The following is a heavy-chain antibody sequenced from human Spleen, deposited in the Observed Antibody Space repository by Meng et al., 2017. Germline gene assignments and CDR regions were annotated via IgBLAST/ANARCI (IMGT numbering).Heavy chain of an antibody. J-gene: IGHJ4*02. CDR1: GFTFDDYA. D-gene: IGHD6-6*01. CDR2: ISWNSGSI. CDR3: AKDDELGSSSFDY. Sequence: GGSLRLSCAASGFTFDDYAMHWVRQAPGKGLEWVSGISWNSGSIGYADSVKGRFTISRDNAKNSLYLQMNSLRAEDTALYYCAKDDELGSSSFDYWGQGTLVTVSS. V-gene: IGHV3-9*01.